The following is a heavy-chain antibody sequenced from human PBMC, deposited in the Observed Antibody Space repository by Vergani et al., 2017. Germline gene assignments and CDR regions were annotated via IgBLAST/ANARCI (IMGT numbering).Heavy chain of an antibody. D-gene: IGHD3-22*01. CDR2: IYSTGST. Sequence: QLHLQESGPGLVKPSETLSLTCTVSGGSITSSSYYWNWIRQHPGKGLEWIGYIYSTGSTHHNPSLRRRINMSVDTSKNQFSLKLNSVTAADTAMYYCARMGGYDEGDACRIGYFDSWGPGILVTVSS. CDR3: ARMGGYDEGDACRIGYFDS. CDR1: GGSITSSSYY. J-gene: IGHJ4*02. V-gene: IGHV4-31*03.